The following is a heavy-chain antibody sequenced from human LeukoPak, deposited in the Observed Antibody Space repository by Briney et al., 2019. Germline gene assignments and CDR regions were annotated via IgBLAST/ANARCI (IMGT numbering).Heavy chain of an antibody. CDR3: GREDRIVLGNDAFDI. CDR2: ISWNSGSI. Sequence: GRSLRLSCAASGFTFDDYAMHWVRQAPGKGLEWVSGISWNSGSIGYADSVKGRFTISRDNAKNSLYLQMNSLRSEDTAVYYCGREDRIVLGNDAFDIWGQGTMVTVSS. J-gene: IGHJ3*02. CDR1: GFTFDDYA. V-gene: IGHV3-9*01. D-gene: IGHD2-8*01.